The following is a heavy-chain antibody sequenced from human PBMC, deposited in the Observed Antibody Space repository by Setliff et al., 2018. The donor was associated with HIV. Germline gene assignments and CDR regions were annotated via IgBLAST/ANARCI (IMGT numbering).Heavy chain of an antibody. V-gene: IGHV4-39*01. J-gene: IGHJ4*02. Sequence: SETLSLTCTVSGGSIKSSSDYWGWIRQPPGKGLEWIGTIYSSGSTYYNPSLKSRVTISVDTSKNQFSLKLSSVTAADTTVYYCARHSGLGGYYSPFDYWGPGTLVTVSS. CDR1: GGSIKSSSDY. CDR2: IYSSGST. D-gene: IGHD3-22*01. CDR3: ARHSGLGGYYSPFDY.